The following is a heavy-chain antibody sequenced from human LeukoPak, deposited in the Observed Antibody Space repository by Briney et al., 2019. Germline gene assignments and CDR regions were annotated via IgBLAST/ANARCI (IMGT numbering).Heavy chain of an antibody. J-gene: IGHJ3*02. V-gene: IGHV3-30*18. CDR1: GFTFSSYG. D-gene: IGHD2-21*02. CDR3: AKDDGAYCGGDCPGAFDI. CDR2: ISYDGSNK. Sequence: PGGSLRLSCAASGFTFSSYGMHWVRQAPGKGLEWVAVISYDGSNKYYADSVKGRFTISRDNSKNTLYLQMNSLRAEDTAVYYCAKDDGAYCGGDCPGAFDIWGQGTMVTVSS.